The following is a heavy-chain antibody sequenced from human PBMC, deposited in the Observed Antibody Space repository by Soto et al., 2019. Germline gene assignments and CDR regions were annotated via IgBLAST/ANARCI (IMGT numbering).Heavy chain of an antibody. CDR1: GFILRSYW. CDR3: ARGMQGSRYFDV. V-gene: IGHV3-74*01. Sequence: EVQLVESGGGLVQPGGSLRLSCAASGFILRSYWMHWVRQAPGKGLVWVSHITNDGTDTTYADSVKGRFTISRDNAKSTLYLQMNSLRADDTAIYYCARGMQGSRYFDVWGRGTLVTVSS. J-gene: IGHJ2*01. CDR2: ITNDGTDT.